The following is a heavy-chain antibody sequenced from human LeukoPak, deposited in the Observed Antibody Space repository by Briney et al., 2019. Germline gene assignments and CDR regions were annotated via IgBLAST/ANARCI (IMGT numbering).Heavy chain of an antibody. CDR3: AELGITMIGGV. CDR1: GFTFSDYY. CDR2: ISTSGSSI. D-gene: IGHD3-10*02. Sequence: GGSLRLSCAASGFTFSDYYMSWIRQAPGKGLEWISYISTSGSSIHYADSVKGRFTISRDNAENSVYLQMNSLRAEDTAVYYCAELGITMIGGVWGKGTTVTVSS. V-gene: IGHV3-11*04. J-gene: IGHJ6*04.